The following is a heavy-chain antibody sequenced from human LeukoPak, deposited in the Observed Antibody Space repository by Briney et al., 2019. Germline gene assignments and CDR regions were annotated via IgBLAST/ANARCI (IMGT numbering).Heavy chain of an antibody. CDR1: GFTFSSYS. CDR2: ISSSSSYI. Sequence: GGSLRLSCAASGFTFSSYSMNWVRQAPGKGLEWVSSISSSSSYIYYADSVKGRFTISRDNSKNTLYLQMSSLRAEDTAVYYCAKEAYSGSYVWYFDLWGRGTLVTISS. CDR3: AKEAYSGSYVWYFDL. D-gene: IGHD1-26*01. V-gene: IGHV3-21*04. J-gene: IGHJ2*01.